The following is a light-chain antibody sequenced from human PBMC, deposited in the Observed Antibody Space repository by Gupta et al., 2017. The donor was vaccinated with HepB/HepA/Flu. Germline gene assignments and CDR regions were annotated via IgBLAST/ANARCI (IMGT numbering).Light chain of an antibody. CDR2: LGS. J-gene: IGKJ3*01. V-gene: IGKV2-28*01. CDR3: MQALKPPMFT. CDR1: QSLLHTNGYKY. Sequence: DIVMTQSPPSLAVTPGQPASISCRSSQSLLHTNGYKYLDWYLQKPGQPPQLLIYLGSNRAAGVPDRFSGSGSGTYFTLKISRVEAEDVGVYYCMQALKPPMFTFGHGTRVDIK.